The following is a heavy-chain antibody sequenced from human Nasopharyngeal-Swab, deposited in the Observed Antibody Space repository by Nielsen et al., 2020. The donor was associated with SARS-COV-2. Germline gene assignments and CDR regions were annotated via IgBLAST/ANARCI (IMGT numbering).Heavy chain of an antibody. Sequence: ASVKVSCKASGYTFTSYAMNWVRQAPGQGLEWMGWINTNTGNPTYAQGFTGRFVFSLDTSVSTAYLQISSLKAEDTAVYYCGRDEKSQGIFGVVISGQWWCDPWGQGTLVTVSS. V-gene: IGHV7-4-1*02. D-gene: IGHD3-3*01. CDR1: GYTFTSYA. CDR3: GRDEKSQGIFGVVISGQWWCDP. J-gene: IGHJ5*02. CDR2: INTNTGNP.